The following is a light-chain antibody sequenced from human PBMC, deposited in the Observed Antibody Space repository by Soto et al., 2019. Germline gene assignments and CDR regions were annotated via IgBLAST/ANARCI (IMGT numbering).Light chain of an antibody. CDR2: GAS. Sequence: ELVMTQSPATQSVSPGERATLSRRASQSVSSNLAWYQQKPGQAPRLLIYGASTRATGIPARFSGSGSGTEFTLTISSLQPDDFATYYCQQYNSYSGTFGQGTKVDIK. J-gene: IGKJ1*01. CDR1: QSVSSN. V-gene: IGKV3-15*01. CDR3: QQYNSYSGT.